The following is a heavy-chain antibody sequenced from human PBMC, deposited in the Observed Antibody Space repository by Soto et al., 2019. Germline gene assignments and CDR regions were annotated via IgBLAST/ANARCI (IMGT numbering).Heavy chain of an antibody. V-gene: IGHV1-18*04. CDR2: ISSYNGNT. CDR3: ARGPRYRSTTSCSSRVTWCNP. Sequence: DSVKGSCKAPGYTFTSCGISWARQATGKGLEWMGWISSYNGNTNYAQKVQGRVTITTDTSTLTTYMELRSLRSDDTDVYYCARGPRYRSTTSCSSRVTWCNPLGQGHLGIVSS. D-gene: IGHD2-2*01. CDR1: GYTFTSCG. J-gene: IGHJ5*02.